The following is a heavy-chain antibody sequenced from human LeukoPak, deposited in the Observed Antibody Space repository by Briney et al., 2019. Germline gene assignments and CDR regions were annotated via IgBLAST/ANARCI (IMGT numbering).Heavy chain of an antibody. J-gene: IGHJ4*02. CDR1: GGSISSYY. D-gene: IGHD3-10*01. Sequence: SEILSLTCTISGGSISSYYWSWIRQPPGKGLEWIGYIYYTGSTNHNPSLKSRVTISVDTSKNQFSLKLSSVTAADTAVYYCARHHTMVRGADYWGQGTLVTVSS. V-gene: IGHV4-59*08. CDR3: ARHHTMVRGADY. CDR2: IYYTGST.